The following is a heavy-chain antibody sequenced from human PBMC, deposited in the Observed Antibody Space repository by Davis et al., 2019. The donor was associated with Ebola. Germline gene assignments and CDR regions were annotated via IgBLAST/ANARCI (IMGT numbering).Heavy chain of an antibody. CDR2: IGTAGDT. V-gene: IGHV3-13*01. J-gene: IGHJ4*02. Sequence: GGSLRLSCAASGFTFSSYDMHWVRQATGKGLEGVSAIGTAGDTYYPGSVKGRFTISRENAKNSLYLQMNSLRAEDTAVYYCARGYMGGYCSGGSCLGYFDYWGQGTLVTVSS. D-gene: IGHD2-15*01. CDR3: ARGYMGGYCSGGSCLGYFDY. CDR1: GFTFSSYD.